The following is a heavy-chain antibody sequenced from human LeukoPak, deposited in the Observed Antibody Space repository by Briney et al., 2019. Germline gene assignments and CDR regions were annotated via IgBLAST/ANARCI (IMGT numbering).Heavy chain of an antibody. CDR2: IFYSGST. Sequence: PSETLSLTCTVSGGSISSSYWNRIRQPPGKGLEWIGYIFYSGSTNYNPSLKSRVTISVDTSKNQFSLKLTSVTAADTAVYYCARGHYDSSGYRPWFDPWGQGTLVTVSS. J-gene: IGHJ5*02. CDR1: GGSISSSY. D-gene: IGHD3-22*01. V-gene: IGHV4-59*01. CDR3: ARGHYDSSGYRPWFDP.